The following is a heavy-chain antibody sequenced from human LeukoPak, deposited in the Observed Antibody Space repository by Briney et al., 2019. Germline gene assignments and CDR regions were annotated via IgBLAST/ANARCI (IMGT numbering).Heavy chain of an antibody. V-gene: IGHV4-39*01. CDR2: IYYSGST. CDR1: GCSISSSDYY. D-gene: IGHD2-15*01. J-gene: IGHJ5*02. Sequence: SETLSLTCTVSGCSISSSDYYVGWIRQAPGKWLEWIGSIYYSGSTYYNPSLKSRVTISVDTSMNQFSLKLSFVTTADTAVYYCARALGYCSGGSCTRGYNWFDPWGQGTLVTVPS. CDR3: ARALGYCSGGSCTRGYNWFDP.